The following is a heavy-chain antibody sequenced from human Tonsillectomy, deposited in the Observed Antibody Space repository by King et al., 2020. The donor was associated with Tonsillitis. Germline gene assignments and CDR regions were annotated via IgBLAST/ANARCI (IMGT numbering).Heavy chain of an antibody. CDR3: ARGVQYYDFWSGYCWFDP. J-gene: IGHJ5*02. CDR2: IYHSGST. D-gene: IGHD3-3*01. CDR1: GGSSSSSNW. Sequence: QLQESGPGLVKPSGTLSLTCAVSGGSSSSSNWWSWVRQPPGKGLEWIGEIYHSGSTNYNPSLKSRVTISVDKSKNQFSLKLSSVTAADTAVYYCARGVQYYDFWSGYCWFDPWGQGTLVTVSS. V-gene: IGHV4-4*02.